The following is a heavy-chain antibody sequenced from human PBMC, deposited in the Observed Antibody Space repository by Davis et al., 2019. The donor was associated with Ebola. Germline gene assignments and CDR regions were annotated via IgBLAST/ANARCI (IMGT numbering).Heavy chain of an antibody. Sequence: MPSETLSLTCAVYGGSFSGYYWSWIRQPPGKGLEWIGEINHSGSTYYNPSLKSRVTISVDTSKNQFSLKLSSVTAADTAVYYCARVASYGDYFDYWGLGMLVTVSP. D-gene: IGHD5-18*01. CDR3: ARVASYGDYFDY. CDR1: GGSFSGYY. V-gene: IGHV4-34*01. CDR2: INHSGST. J-gene: IGHJ4*02.